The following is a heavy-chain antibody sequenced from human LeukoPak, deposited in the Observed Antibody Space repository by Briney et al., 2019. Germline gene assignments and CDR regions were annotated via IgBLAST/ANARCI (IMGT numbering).Heavy chain of an antibody. CDR1: GVSFSGYY. J-gene: IGHJ4*02. CDR3: ARGPGGYSSSWYPTRFDY. V-gene: IGHV4-34*01. Sequence: SETLSLTCAVYGVSFSGYYWSWIRQPPGKGLEWIGEINHSGSTNYNPSLKSRVTISVDTSKNQFSLKLSSVTAADTAVYYCARGPGGYSSSWYPTRFDYWGQGTLVTVSS. CDR2: INHSGST. D-gene: IGHD6-13*01.